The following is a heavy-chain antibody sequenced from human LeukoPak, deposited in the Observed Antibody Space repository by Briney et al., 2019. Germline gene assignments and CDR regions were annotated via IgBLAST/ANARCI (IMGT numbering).Heavy chain of an antibody. J-gene: IGHJ4*02. D-gene: IGHD2-2*02. CDR2: IYSGGST. CDR1: GFTVSSNY. Sequence: GGSLRLSCAASGFTVSSNYMSWVRQPPGKGLEWVSVIYSGGSTYYADSVKGRFTISRDNSKNTLYLQMNSLRAEDTAVYYCARAKVPAAIPGGYWGQGTLVTVSS. CDR3: ARAKVPAAIPGGY. V-gene: IGHV3-66*01.